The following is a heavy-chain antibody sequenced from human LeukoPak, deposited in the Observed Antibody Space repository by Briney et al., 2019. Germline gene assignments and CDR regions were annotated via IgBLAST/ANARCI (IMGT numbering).Heavy chain of an antibody. J-gene: IGHJ4*02. CDR3: ARESAVGYGSFDY. CDR2: ISGDGRET. D-gene: IGHD6-19*01. V-gene: IGHV3-7*03. Sequence: PGGSLRLSCAASGFTFGAYYMSWVRQGPGKGLEWVANISGDGRETFYADYLRGRFSTFRDNARNSVSLQMTSLSAEDTGVYYCARESAVGYGSFDYWGQGTLVTVSS. CDR1: GFTFGAYY.